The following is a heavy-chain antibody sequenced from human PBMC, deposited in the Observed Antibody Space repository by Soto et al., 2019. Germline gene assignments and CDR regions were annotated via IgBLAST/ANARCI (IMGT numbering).Heavy chain of an antibody. J-gene: IGHJ6*02. CDR2: LDGAGGST. V-gene: IGHV3-23*01. Sequence: PWGSLRLSCLASGFTFSDYAMTCCRHSPWRCLEWVASLDGAGGSTYYADSVRGRFTISRDNSQNTLFLQMKRLTVDDTAIYYCAAPRDEYGSGVSWFTYGMDIWSQGTTVTVSS. D-gene: IGHD3-10*01. CDR3: AAPRDEYGSGVSWFTYGMDI. CDR1: GFTFSDYA.